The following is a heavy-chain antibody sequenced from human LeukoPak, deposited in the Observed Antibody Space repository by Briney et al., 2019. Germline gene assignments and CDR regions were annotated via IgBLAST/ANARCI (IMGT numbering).Heavy chain of an antibody. CDR3: SKGVGAFDI. J-gene: IGHJ3*02. D-gene: IGHD3-16*01. V-gene: IGHV1-2*02. CDR1: GYTFTGYY. CDR2: INPNSGGT. Sequence: ASVKVSCMASGYTFTGYYMRWVRQAPGQGLEWMGWINPNSGGTNYAQKSQGRVTMTRDTSITTAYMELSSLRSDDTAVYYCSKGVGAFDIWGQGTMVTVSS.